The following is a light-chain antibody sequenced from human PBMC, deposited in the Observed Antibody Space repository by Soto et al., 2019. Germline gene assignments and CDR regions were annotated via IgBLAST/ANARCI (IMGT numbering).Light chain of an antibody. V-gene: IGKV3-11*01. CDR3: QQYGSSPLT. CDR2: DAS. Sequence: EIVLTQSPATLSLSPGERATLSCRASQSVSRYLAWYQRKPGQAPRLLIYDASNRATGIPARFSGSGSGTDFTLTISRVEPEDFAVYYCQQYGSSPLTFGPGTKVDIK. J-gene: IGKJ3*01. CDR1: QSVSRY.